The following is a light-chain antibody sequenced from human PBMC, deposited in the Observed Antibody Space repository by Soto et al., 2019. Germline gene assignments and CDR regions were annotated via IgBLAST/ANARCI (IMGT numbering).Light chain of an antibody. V-gene: IGLV2-23*01. Sequence: QSALTQPASVSGSPGQSITISCTGTSSDVGSYNLVSWYQQHPGKAPKLMIYEGSKRHSGVSNRFSGSKSGNTASLTISGLQAEDEADYYCCSYAGSSTLPLYVFGTGTKLTVL. CDR2: EGS. J-gene: IGLJ1*01. CDR3: CSYAGSSTLPLYV. CDR1: SSDVGSYNL.